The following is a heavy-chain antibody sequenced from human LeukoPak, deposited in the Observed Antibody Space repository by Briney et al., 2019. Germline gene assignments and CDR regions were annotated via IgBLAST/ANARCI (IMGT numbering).Heavy chain of an antibody. Sequence: SETLSLTCTVSGGSISSYYWSWIRQPPGKGLEWIGYIYYSGNTNYNPSLKSRVTMSVDTSKNQFSLKLSSVTAADTAVYYCAGLGVRGIDYWGQGTLVTVSS. J-gene: IGHJ4*02. V-gene: IGHV4-59*12. CDR1: GGSISSYY. D-gene: IGHD3-10*01. CDR2: IYYSGNT. CDR3: AGLGVRGIDY.